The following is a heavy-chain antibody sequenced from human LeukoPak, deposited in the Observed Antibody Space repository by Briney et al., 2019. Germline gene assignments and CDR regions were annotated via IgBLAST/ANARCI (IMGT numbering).Heavy chain of an antibody. V-gene: IGHV1-2*02. Sequence: ASVNVFCKASGGTFSSCAISWVRQAPGQGLEWMGWINPDTGSTNYAQNFQGRVTMTRDTSITTAYMELSSLRSDDTAVYYCARRYCGITSCYYVDYWGQGSLVTVSS. CDR3: ARRYCGITSCYYVDY. J-gene: IGHJ4*02. CDR1: GGTFSSCA. CDR2: INPDTGST. D-gene: IGHD2-2*01.